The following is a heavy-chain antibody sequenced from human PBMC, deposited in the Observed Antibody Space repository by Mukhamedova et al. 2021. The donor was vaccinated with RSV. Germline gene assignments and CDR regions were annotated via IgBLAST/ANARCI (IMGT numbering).Heavy chain of an antibody. CDR3: ARARARKSNYLLY. Sequence: WGRQAPGQGLEWLGWMNPNLGTSAYAPVLQGRLSMTRNTSIGTAYMELHGLRSDDTAVYYCARARARKSNYLLYWSLGTLVTVSS. D-gene: IGHD4-11*01. J-gene: IGHJ4*02. CDR2: MNPNLGTS. V-gene: IGHV1-8*01.